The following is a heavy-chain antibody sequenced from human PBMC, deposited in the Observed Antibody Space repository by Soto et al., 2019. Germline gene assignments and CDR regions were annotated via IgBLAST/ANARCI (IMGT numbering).Heavy chain of an antibody. D-gene: IGHD1-26*01. Sequence: VQLVESGGGLVQPGGSLKLSCAASGFTFSDSAMHWVRQASGKGLEWVGRIRSKANSYATAYAASVKGRFTISRDDSKNTAYLQMNSLKTEDTAVYYCTGQWELRHFGYWGQGTLVTVSS. CDR3: TGQWELRHFGY. CDR1: GFTFSDSA. J-gene: IGHJ4*02. V-gene: IGHV3-73*02. CDR2: IRSKANSYAT.